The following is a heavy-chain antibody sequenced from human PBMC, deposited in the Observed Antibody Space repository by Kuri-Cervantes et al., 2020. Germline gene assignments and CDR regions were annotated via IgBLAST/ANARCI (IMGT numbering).Heavy chain of an antibody. J-gene: IGHJ4*02. CDR2: ISSSSSYI. CDR1: GFTFSSYS. Sequence: GESLKISCAASGFTFSSYSMNWVRQAPGKGLEWVSSISSSSSYIYYADSVKGRFTISRDNAKSSLYLQMNSLRAEDTAVYYCARVRSGYDSGALDYWGQGTLVTVSS. V-gene: IGHV3-21*01. CDR3: ARVRSGYDSGALDY. D-gene: IGHD5-12*01.